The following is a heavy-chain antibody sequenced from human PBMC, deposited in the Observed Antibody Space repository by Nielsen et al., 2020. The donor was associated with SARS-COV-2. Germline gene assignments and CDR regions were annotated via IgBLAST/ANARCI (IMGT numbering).Heavy chain of an antibody. V-gene: IGHV3-23*01. Sequence: GGSLRPSCAASGFTFSSYGMSWVRQVPGKGLDWVSAISDNGRRIYYAASVKGRFTISRDNSKNSVSLQMNSLRAEDTSVYYCARDLADTSLFDYWGQGTLVTVSS. J-gene: IGHJ4*02. D-gene: IGHD2-21*01. CDR3: ARDLADTSLFDY. CDR1: GFTFSSYG. CDR2: ISDNGRRI.